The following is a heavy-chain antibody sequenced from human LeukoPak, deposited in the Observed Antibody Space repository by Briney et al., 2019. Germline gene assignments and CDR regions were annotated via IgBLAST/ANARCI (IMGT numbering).Heavy chain of an antibody. CDR1: GFTFNSYA. V-gene: IGHV3-23*01. D-gene: IGHD3-3*01. Sequence: PGGSLRLSCAASGFTFNSYAMSWVRQAPGKGPEWVSGISGSGDSTFHADSVKGRFTISRDNSKNTLYLQMNSLRADDTAVYYCAKDLSDFWSGRNFDYWGQGTLVTVSS. CDR3: AKDLSDFWSGRNFDY. J-gene: IGHJ4*02. CDR2: ISGSGDST.